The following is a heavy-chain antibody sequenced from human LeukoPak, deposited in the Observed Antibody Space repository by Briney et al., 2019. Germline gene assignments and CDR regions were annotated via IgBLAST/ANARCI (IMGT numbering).Heavy chain of an antibody. Sequence: PSETLSHTCTVSGGSISSYYWSWIRQPPGKGLEWIGYIYYSGSTNYNPSLKSRVTISVDTSKNQFSLKLSSVTAADTAVYYCARSLYYDSSPFDYWGQGTLVTVSS. CDR2: IYYSGST. D-gene: IGHD3-22*01. CDR3: ARSLYYDSSPFDY. V-gene: IGHV4-59*01. CDR1: GGSISSYY. J-gene: IGHJ4*02.